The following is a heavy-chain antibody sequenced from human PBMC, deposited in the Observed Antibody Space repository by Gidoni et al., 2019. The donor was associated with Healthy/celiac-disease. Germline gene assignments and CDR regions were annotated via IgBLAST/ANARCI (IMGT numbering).Heavy chain of an antibody. CDR1: GFTFDDYA. V-gene: IGHV3-9*03. J-gene: IGHJ4*02. CDR3: AKEESYEGNYFDY. Sequence: EVQLVESGGGVVQPGRSLGLHCAASGFTFDDYAMHWVRQAPGKGLEWVSGISWNSGSIGYADSVKGRFTISRDNAKNSLYLQMNSLRAEDMALYYCAKEESYEGNYFDYWGQGTLVTVSS. CDR2: ISWNSGSI. D-gene: IGHD5-12*01.